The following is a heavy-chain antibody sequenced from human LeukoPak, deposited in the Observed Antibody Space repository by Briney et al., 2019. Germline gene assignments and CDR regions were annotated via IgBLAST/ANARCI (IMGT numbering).Heavy chain of an antibody. D-gene: IGHD2-2*01. CDR3: ARGPAATRSYYYYGMDV. V-gene: IGHV3-53*01. CDR2: IYSGGST. Sequence: GGSLRLSCAASGFTVSSNYMSWVRQAPGKGLEWVSVIYSGGSTYYADSVKGRFTISRDNSKNTLYLQMNSLRAEDTAVYYCARGPAATRSYYYYGMDVWGQGTTVTVSS. J-gene: IGHJ6*02. CDR1: GFTVSSNY.